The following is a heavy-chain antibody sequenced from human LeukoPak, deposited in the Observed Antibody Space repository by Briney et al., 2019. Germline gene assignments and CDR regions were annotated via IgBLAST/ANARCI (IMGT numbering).Heavy chain of an antibody. V-gene: IGHV3-11*01. D-gene: IGHD6-19*01. Sequence: PGGSLRLSCAASGFTFSDYYMSWIRQAPGKGLEWVSYISSSGSTIYYADSVKGRFTISRDNAKNSLYLQVNSLRAEDTAVYYCASCWYSSGMDFDYWGQGTLVTVSS. CDR3: ASCWYSSGMDFDY. CDR2: ISSSGSTI. CDR1: GFTFSDYY. J-gene: IGHJ4*02.